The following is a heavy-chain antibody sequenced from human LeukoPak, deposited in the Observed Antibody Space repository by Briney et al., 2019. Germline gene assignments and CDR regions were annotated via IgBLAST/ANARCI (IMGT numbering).Heavy chain of an antibody. Sequence: ASVKVSCKTSGYSFISYAMNWVRQAPGQGLEWMGWINTNTGNPTYAQGFTGRYVFSLNTSVSTAYLQISGLKADDTAVYYCGRDPKLGIRGYTYGYIDYWGQGTLVTVSS. CDR2: INTNTGNP. D-gene: IGHD5-18*01. CDR1: GYSFISYA. CDR3: GRDPKLGIRGYTYGYIDY. V-gene: IGHV7-4-1*02. J-gene: IGHJ4*02.